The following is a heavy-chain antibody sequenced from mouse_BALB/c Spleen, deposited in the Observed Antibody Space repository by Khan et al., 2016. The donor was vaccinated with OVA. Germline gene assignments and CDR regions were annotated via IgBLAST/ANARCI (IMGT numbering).Heavy chain of an antibody. CDR3: ARRAYYGNWYFDV. D-gene: IGHD2-1*01. V-gene: IGHV3-2*02. Sequence: EVQLVESGPGLVKPSQSLSLTCTVTGYSITSDYAWNWIRQFPGNKLEWMAYISYSGSIRYNPSLKSRISITRDTSKNQFFLQLNSVTTEDTATYYCARRAYYGNWYFDVWGAGTTVTVSS. CDR2: ISYSGSI. CDR1: GYSITSDYA. J-gene: IGHJ1*01.